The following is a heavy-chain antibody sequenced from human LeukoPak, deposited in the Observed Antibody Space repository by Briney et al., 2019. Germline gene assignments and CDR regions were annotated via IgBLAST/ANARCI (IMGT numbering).Heavy chain of an antibody. J-gene: IGHJ6*04. CDR1: GGTFSSYA. V-gene: IGHV1-69*13. D-gene: IGHD2-2*01. CDR3: AATIVVVPAAGWAAHYYYYGMDV. Sequence: SVKVSCKASGGTFSSYAISWVRQAPGQGLEWMGGIIPIFGTANYAQKFQGRVTITADESTSTAYMELSSLRSEDTAVYYCAATIVVVPAAGWAAHYYYYGMDVWGKGTTVTVSS. CDR2: IIPIFGTA.